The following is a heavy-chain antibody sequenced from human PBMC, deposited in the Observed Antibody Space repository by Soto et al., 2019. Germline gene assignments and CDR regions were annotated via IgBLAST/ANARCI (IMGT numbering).Heavy chain of an antibody. Sequence: PGGSLRLSCVASGFTFSSFWMHWVRQAPGKGLVWVSRISSDGSSTTYADSVKGRFTISRDNAKNTLYLQMNRLRVEDAAVYYCALSGLRLATSIDYWGQGTLVTVSS. J-gene: IGHJ4*02. CDR3: ALSGLRLATSIDY. CDR1: GFTFSSFW. V-gene: IGHV3-74*03. CDR2: ISSDGSST. D-gene: IGHD5-12*01.